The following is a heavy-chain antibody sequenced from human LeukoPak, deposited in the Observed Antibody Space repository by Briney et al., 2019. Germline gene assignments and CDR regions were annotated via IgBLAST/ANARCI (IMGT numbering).Heavy chain of an antibody. J-gene: IGHJ5*02. CDR1: GGSISSSSYY. D-gene: IGHD6-13*01. V-gene: IGHV4-39*01. CDR2: IYYSGST. CDR3: ARHVQMAAAGKGSGTNYETGFDP. Sequence: SETLSLTCTVSGGSISSSSYYWGWIRQPPGKGLEWIGSIYYSGSTYYNPSLKSRVTISVDTSKNQFSLKLSSVTAADTAVYYCARHVQMAAAGKGSGTNYETGFDPWGQGTLVTVSS.